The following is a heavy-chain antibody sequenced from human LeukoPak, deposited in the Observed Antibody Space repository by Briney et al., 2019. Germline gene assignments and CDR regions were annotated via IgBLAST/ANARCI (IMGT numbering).Heavy chain of an antibody. CDR2: VSAYADDT. J-gene: IGHJ6*03. CDR3: ARSPLTDIVVVPAAIYYYYYMDV. V-gene: IGHV1-18*01. CDR1: GYTFTNYG. D-gene: IGHD2-2*02. Sequence: GASVKVSCKASGYTFTNYGISWVRQAPGQGLEWMGWVSAYADDTNYVQKFRGRITMTTDTSTSTAYVELRSLRSEDTAVYYCARSPLTDIVVVPAAIYYYYYMDVWGKGTTVTVSS.